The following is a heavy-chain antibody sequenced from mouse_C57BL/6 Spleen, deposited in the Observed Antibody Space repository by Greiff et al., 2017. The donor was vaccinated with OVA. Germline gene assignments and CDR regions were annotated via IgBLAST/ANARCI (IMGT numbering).Heavy chain of an antibody. J-gene: IGHJ4*01. Sequence: EVQGVESGGGLVKPGGSLKLSCAASGFTFSSYAMSWVRQTPEKRLEWVATISDGGSYTYYPDNVKGRFTISRDNAKNNLYLQMSHLKSEDTAMYYCAREGYDYDDAMDYWGQGTSVTVSS. D-gene: IGHD2-4*01. CDR1: GFTFSSYA. CDR2: ISDGGSYT. CDR3: AREGYDYDDAMDY. V-gene: IGHV5-4*01.